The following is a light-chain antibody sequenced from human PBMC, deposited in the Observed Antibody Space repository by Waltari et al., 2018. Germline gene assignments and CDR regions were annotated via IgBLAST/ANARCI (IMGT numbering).Light chain of an antibody. CDR2: GAS. CDR1: HSLPKNY. J-gene: IGKJ2*01. V-gene: IGKV3-20*01. Sequence: IVLTQSPGTLSLSPGDRASLTCNASHSLPKNYLARYQHTPRQAHRLLFYGASSRAAGIPDRFSGSGSGTDFTLTISRLEPEDFAVYYCQQYAGSVLYTFGQGTKLEIK. CDR3: QQYAGSVLYT.